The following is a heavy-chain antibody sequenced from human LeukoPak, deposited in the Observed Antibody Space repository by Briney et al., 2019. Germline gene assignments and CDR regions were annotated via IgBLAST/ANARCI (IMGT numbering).Heavy chain of an antibody. J-gene: IGHJ4*02. D-gene: IGHD5-18*01. Sequence: GASVKVSCKVSGYTLTELSMHWVRQAPGKGLEWMGGFDPEDGETIYAQKFQGRVTMTEDTSTDTAYMELSSLRSEDTAVYYCARASQRGYSYGLFDYWGQGTLVTVSS. CDR1: GYTLTELS. CDR2: FDPEDGET. V-gene: IGHV1-24*01. CDR3: ARASQRGYSYGLFDY.